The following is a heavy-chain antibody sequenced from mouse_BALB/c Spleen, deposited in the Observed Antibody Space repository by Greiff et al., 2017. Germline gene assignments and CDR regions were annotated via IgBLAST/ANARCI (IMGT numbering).Heavy chain of an antibody. V-gene: IGHV1S135*01. D-gene: IGHD1-1*01. CDR2: IDPFNGGT. Sequence: EVKLMESGPELMKPGASVKISCKASGYSFTSYYMHWVKQSHGKSLEWIGYIDPFNGGTSYNQKFKGKATLTVDKSSSTAYMHLSSLTSEDSAVYYCARGEGTTEGFAYWGQGTLVTVSA. CDR3: ARGEGTTEGFAY. CDR1: GYSFTSYY. J-gene: IGHJ3*01.